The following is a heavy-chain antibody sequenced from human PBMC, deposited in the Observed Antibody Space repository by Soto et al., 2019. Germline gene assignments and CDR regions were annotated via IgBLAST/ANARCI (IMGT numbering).Heavy chain of an antibody. CDR1: GFTLSSYS. CDR2: ISGSGGTI. Sequence: VQLVESGGGMVQPGGSLRVSCAASGFTLSSYSMHWVRQAPGKGLEWVSYISGSGGTIYYADSVKGRFTISRDNAKNSLSVXXXXXRDXXTXVXXXXXXXXXXXSGWSYYFDFWGQGTRVTVSS. J-gene: IGHJ4*02. V-gene: IGHV3-48*02. CDR3: XXXXXXXXSGWSYYFDF. D-gene: IGHD6-19*01.